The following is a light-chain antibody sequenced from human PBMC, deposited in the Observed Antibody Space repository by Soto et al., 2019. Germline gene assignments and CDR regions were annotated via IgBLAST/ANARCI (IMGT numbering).Light chain of an antibody. V-gene: IGKV1-39*01. CDR2: AAS. J-gene: IGKJ2*01. CDR3: QQTYSTPYT. CDR1: QSISNY. Sequence: DIQMTQSPSSLSASVGDRVTITCRASQSISNYLSWYQQKPGKAPNFLIFAASSLQSGVPSRFSGSGSGTDFTHTISSLQREDFATYYCQQTYSTPYTFGQGTKLEIK.